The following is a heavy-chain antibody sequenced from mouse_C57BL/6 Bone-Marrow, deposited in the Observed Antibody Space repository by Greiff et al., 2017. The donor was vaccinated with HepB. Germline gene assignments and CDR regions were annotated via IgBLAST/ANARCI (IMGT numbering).Heavy chain of an antibody. V-gene: IGHV1-5*01. J-gene: IGHJ3*01. CDR3: TRETFYYGFWFAY. D-gene: IGHD2-2*01. CDR1: GYTFTSYW. Sequence: EVQLQQSGTVLARPGASVKMSCKTSGYTFTSYWMHWVKQRPGQGLEWIGAIYPGNSDTSYNQKFKGKAKLTAVTSASTAYMELSSLTNEDSAVYYCTRETFYYGFWFAYWGQGTLVTVSA. CDR2: IYPGNSDT.